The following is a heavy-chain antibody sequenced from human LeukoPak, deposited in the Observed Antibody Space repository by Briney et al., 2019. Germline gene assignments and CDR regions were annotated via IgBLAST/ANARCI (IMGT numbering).Heavy chain of an antibody. CDR2: IYSGGST. CDR1: GFTVSSNY. J-gene: IGHJ4*02. Sequence: GGSLRLSCAASGFTVSSNYMSWVRQAPGKGLEWVSLIYSGGSTYYADSVKGRFTISRDNSKNTLYLQMNSLRAEDTAVYYCARVVISSGWDKSRTHYFDYWGQGSLVTVSS. V-gene: IGHV3-53*01. CDR3: ARVVISSGWDKSRTHYFDY. D-gene: IGHD6-19*01.